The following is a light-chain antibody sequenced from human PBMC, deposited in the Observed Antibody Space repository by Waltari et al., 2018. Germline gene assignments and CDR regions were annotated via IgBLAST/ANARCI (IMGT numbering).Light chain of an antibody. J-gene: IGLJ2*01. CDR3: QSYDSSLSASV. V-gene: IGLV1-40*01. Sequence: SVLTQPPSVSGAPGQRVTIPCAGTSSKLGDGSDVPLYHPLPGTAPKLLIYVNNNRPSGVPDRFSGSKSGTSASLAITGLQAEDEADYYCQSYDSSLSASVFGGGTKVTVL. CDR1: SSKLGDGSD. CDR2: VNN.